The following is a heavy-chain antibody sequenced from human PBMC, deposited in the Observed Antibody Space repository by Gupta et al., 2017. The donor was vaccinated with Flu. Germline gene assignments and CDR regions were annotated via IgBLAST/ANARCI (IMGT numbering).Heavy chain of an antibody. CDR3: ALAPNFDY. Sequence: QVQLVASGGGVVQPGRSLRLSCAASGFTFSSSGMHWVRQAPGKGLEWVAVISYDGSNKYYADSVKGRFTISRDNSKNTLYLQMNSLRAEDTAVYYCALAPNFDYWGQGTLVTVSS. CDR1: GFTFSSSG. D-gene: IGHD2-21*01. V-gene: IGHV3-30*03. CDR2: ISYDGSNK. J-gene: IGHJ4*02.